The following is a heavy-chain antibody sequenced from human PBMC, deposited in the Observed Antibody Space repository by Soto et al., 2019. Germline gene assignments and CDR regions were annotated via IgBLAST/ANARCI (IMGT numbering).Heavy chain of an antibody. CDR2: IYYSGST. CDR3: ARSGSYYAFDI. V-gene: IGHV4-59*01. CDR1: GGSISSYD. Sequence: PSETLSLTFTVSGGSISSYDWTWIRQPPGKGLEWIGYIYYSGSTNYNPSLKSRVTISVDTSKNQFSLKLSSVTAADTAVYYCARSGSYYAFDIWGQGTMVTVSS. J-gene: IGHJ3*02. D-gene: IGHD1-26*01.